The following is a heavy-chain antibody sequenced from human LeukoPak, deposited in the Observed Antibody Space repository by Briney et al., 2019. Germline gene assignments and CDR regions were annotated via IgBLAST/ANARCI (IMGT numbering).Heavy chain of an antibody. CDR2: ISDSGNNS. CDR1: GFTFSTYA. Sequence: GGSLRLSCAASGFTFSTYAMSWVRQAPGRGLEWVSGISDSGNNSYYADSVKGRFTISRDNSKNTLYLQMNSLSAEDTAVYYCARSRGAGPGAYFDYWGQGTLITVSS. J-gene: IGHJ4*02. CDR3: ARSRGAGPGAYFDY. V-gene: IGHV3-23*01. D-gene: IGHD6-19*01.